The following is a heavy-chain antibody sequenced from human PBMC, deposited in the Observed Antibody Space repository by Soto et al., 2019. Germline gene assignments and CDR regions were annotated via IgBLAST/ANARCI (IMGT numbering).Heavy chain of an antibody. CDR3: TRNQVKADY. Sequence: EVQLVESGGGLVQPGGSLRLSCAASGFTFSSYWMTWVRQAPGKGLEWVAKIKEDGSEQNYVDSAQGRFTISRDNAKSSLYLQMNSLRVDDTAMYYCTRNQVKADYWGQGTLVTVSS. J-gene: IGHJ4*02. D-gene: IGHD3-10*01. CDR1: GFTFSSYW. CDR2: IKEDGSEQ. V-gene: IGHV3-7*01.